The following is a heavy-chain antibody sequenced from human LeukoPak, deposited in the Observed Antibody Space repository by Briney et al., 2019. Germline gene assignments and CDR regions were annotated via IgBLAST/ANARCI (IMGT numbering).Heavy chain of an antibody. D-gene: IGHD3-10*01. CDR2: IIYSGGAT. Sequence: PGGSLRLSCAASGFTFSRSAMTWVRQGPGTGLEFVASIIYSGGATYYADSVKGRFTISRDNSKNTLYLQMNSLRAEDTAVYYCARIHYYGSGSFDYWGQGTLVTVSS. CDR3: ARIHYYGSGSFDY. CDR1: GFTFSRSA. J-gene: IGHJ4*02. V-gene: IGHV3-23*01.